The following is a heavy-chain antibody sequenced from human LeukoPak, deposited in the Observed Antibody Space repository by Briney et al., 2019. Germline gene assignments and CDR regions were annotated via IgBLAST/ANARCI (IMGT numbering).Heavy chain of an antibody. CDR2: INPNSGGT. D-gene: IGHD4-17*01. CDR1: GYTLTGYY. V-gene: IGHV1-2*02. CDR3: ARDWRRATVPSFDI. J-gene: IGHJ3*02. Sequence: GASVKVSCKASGYTLTGYYMHWVRQAPGQGLEWMGWINPNSGGTNYAQKFQGRVTMTRDTSISTAYMELSRLRSDDTAVYYCARDWRRATVPSFDIWGQGTMVTVSS.